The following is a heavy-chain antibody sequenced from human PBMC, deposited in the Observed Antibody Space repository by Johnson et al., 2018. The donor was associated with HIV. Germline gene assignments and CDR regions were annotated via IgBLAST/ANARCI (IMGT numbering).Heavy chain of an antibody. Sequence: EVQLVESGGGLVQPGGSLRLSCAASGFSVSSNYMTWVRQAPGKGLEWVSVIHSGGTTWYADSVKGRFTISRDNSRDTVHLQMNSRRSEDTAVYYCASRGREIVAAGILGAFDIWGQGTMVTVSS. CDR3: ASRGREIVAAGILGAFDI. J-gene: IGHJ3*02. V-gene: IGHV3-66*02. CDR2: IHSGGTT. D-gene: IGHD6-13*01. CDR1: GFSVSSNY.